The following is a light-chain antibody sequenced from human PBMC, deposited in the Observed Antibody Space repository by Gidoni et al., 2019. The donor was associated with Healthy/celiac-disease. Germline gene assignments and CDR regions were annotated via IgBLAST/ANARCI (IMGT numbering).Light chain of an antibody. Sequence: EIVLTQSPDTLSLSPGERATLSCRASQRVSSSYLAWYQPKPGQAPRPRIYGASRRATGSPDRSSGSESGTDFTLTISRLEPEEFAVYCCQQYGSSRGLTFGGGTKVEIK. CDR1: QRVSSSY. CDR2: GAS. V-gene: IGKV3-20*01. J-gene: IGKJ4*01. CDR3: QQYGSSRGLT.